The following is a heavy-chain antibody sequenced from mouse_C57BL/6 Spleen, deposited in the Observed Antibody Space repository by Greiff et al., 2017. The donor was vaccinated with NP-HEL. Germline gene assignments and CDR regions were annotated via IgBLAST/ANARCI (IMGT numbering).Heavy chain of an antibody. J-gene: IGHJ3*01. CDR3: ARALYYDYDVWFAY. CDR2: IYWDDDK. D-gene: IGHD2-4*01. CDR1: GFSLSTSGLG. V-gene: IGHV8-12*01. Sequence: QVTLKVCGPGILQSSQTLSLTCSFSGFSLSTSGLGVSWIRQPSGKGLEWLAHIYWDDDKRYNPSLKSRLTISKDTSRNQVFLKITSVDTADTATYYCARALYYDYDVWFAYWGQGTLVTVSA.